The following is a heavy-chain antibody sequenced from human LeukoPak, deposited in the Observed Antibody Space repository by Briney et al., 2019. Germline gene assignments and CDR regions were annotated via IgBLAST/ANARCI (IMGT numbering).Heavy chain of an antibody. J-gene: IGHJ4*02. Sequence: SETLSLTCTVSGGSISSYYWSWIRQPPGKGLEWIGYIYYSGSTNYNPSLKSRVTISVDTSKNQFSLKLSSVTAADTAVYYCARVNRITMIVHWGQGTLVTLSS. D-gene: IGHD3-22*01. CDR1: GGSISSYY. CDR3: ARVNRITMIVH. CDR2: IYYSGST. V-gene: IGHV4-59*08.